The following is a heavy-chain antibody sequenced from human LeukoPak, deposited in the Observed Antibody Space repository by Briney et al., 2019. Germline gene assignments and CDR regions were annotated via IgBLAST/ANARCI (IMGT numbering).Heavy chain of an antibody. CDR2: ISYDGSNK. Sequence: GGSLRLSCAASGFTFSCYAMHWFRQAPGKGLEWVAVISYDGSNKYYADSVKGRFTISRDNSKNTLYLQMNSLRAEDTAVYYCARDGRMGDSDEFDYWGQGTLVTVSS. CDR3: ARDGRMGDSDEFDY. V-gene: IGHV3-30-3*01. D-gene: IGHD3-22*01. CDR1: GFTFSCYA. J-gene: IGHJ4*02.